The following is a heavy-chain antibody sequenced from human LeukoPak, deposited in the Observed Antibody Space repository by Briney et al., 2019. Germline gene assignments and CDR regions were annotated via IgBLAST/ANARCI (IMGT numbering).Heavy chain of an antibody. J-gene: IGHJ6*03. CDR1: GGSISSGDYY. D-gene: IGHD3-3*01. CDR3: ARESIFGVVRYMDV. Sequence: PSETLSLTCTVSGGSISSGDYYWSWIRQPPGKGLEWIGYIYYSGSTYFNPSLKSRVTISADTPKNQFSLKLSPVTAADTAVYYCARESIFGVVRYMDVWGKGTTVTVSS. CDR2: IYYSGST. V-gene: IGHV4-30-4*08.